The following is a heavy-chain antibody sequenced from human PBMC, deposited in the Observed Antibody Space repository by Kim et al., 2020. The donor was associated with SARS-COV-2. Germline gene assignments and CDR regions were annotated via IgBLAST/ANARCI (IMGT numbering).Heavy chain of an antibody. CDR3: AKDPAQNFDWLWGFDY. CDR2: ISYDGSNK. CDR1: GFTFSSYG. Sequence: GGSLRLSCAASGFTFSSYGMHWVRQAPGKGLEWVAVISYDGSNKYYADSVKGRFTISRDNSKNTLYLQMNSLRAEDTAVYYCAKDPAQNFDWLWGFDYWGQGTLVPVPS. J-gene: IGHJ4*02. D-gene: IGHD3-9*01. V-gene: IGHV3-30*18.